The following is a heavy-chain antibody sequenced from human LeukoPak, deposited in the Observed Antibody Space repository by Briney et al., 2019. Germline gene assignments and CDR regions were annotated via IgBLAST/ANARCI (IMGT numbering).Heavy chain of an antibody. J-gene: IGHJ4*02. CDR2: IYTSGST. CDR1: GGSISSYY. D-gene: IGHD2-2*01. V-gene: IGHV4-4*07. CDR3: ARDWAQHCSSTSCYGPFDY. Sequence: SETLSLTCTVSGGSISSYYWSWIRQPAGKGMEWIGRIYTSGSTNYNPSLKSRVTMSVDTSKNQFSLKLSSVTAADTAVYYCARDWAQHCSSTSCYGPFDYWGQGTLVTVSS.